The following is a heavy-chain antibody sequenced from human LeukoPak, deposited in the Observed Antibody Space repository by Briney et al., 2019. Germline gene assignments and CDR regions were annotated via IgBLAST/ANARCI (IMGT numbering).Heavy chain of an antibody. CDR2: IWYDGSNK. CDR3: ARGYSYGYLLIDY. V-gene: IGHV3-33*08. J-gene: IGHJ4*02. Sequence: GRSLRLSCAASGFTFSSYAVHWVRQAPGKGLEWVAVIWYDGSNKYYADSVKGRFTISRDNSKNTLYLQMNSLRAEDTAVYYCARGYSYGYLLIDYWGQGTLVTVSS. CDR1: GFTFSSYA. D-gene: IGHD5-18*01.